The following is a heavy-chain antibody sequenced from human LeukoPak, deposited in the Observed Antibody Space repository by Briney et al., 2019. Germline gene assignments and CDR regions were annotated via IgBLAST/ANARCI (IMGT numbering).Heavy chain of an antibody. D-gene: IGHD2-2*01. CDR2: ISTYNGDT. Sequence: GASVKVSCKASRYTFTSSVISWVRQAAGHGLEWMGWISTYNGDTNYAQRLQGRVTMTTDTSTNTAYMDLRSLRSDDTAVYYCARVCRNIEVVPTTAGSWFDPWGQGTLVTVSS. J-gene: IGHJ5*02. CDR1: RYTFTSSV. V-gene: IGHV1-18*01. CDR3: ARVCRNIEVVPTTAGSWFDP.